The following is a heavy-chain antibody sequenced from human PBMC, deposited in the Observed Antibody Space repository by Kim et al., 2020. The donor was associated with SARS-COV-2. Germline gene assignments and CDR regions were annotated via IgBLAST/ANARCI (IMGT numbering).Heavy chain of an antibody. Sequence: AQKFQGRVTITADESTSTAYMELSSLRSEDTAVYYCARGVVAANYNWFDPWGQGTLVTVSS. CDR3: ARGVVAANYNWFDP. D-gene: IGHD2-15*01. V-gene: IGHV1-69*01. J-gene: IGHJ5*02.